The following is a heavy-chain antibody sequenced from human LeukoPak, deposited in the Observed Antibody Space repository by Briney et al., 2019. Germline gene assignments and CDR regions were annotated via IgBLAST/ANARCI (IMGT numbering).Heavy chain of an antibody. CDR3: ARDLSVKQWLVPNWFDP. V-gene: IGHV1-18*01. CDR1: GYTFTSYG. CDR2: ISAYNGNT. Sequence: GASVKVSCKASGYTFTSYGISWVRQAPGQGLEWMGWISAYNGNTNYARKLQGRVTMTTDTSTSTAYMELRSLRSDDTAVYYCARDLSVKQWLVPNWFDPWGQGTLVTVSS. J-gene: IGHJ5*02. D-gene: IGHD6-19*01.